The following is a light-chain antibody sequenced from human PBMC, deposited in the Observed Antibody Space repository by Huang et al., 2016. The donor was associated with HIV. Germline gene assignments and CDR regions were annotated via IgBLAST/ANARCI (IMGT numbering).Light chain of an antibody. CDR1: QSVSSSD. CDR3: QPYGSSPWT. J-gene: IGKJ1*01. V-gene: IGKV3-20*01. CDR2: GAS. Sequence: EIVLTQSPGTLSLSPGERATLSCMASQSVSSSDLAWYQQKPGQAPRLLIYGASSRATGIPDRFSGSGSGTGFTLTISRLEPEDFAVYYCQPYGSSPWTFGQGTKVEIK.